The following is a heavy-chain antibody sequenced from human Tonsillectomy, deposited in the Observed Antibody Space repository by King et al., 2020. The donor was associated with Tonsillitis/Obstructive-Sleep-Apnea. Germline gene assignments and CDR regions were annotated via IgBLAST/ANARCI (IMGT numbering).Heavy chain of an antibody. CDR1: GYTFTSYA. D-gene: IGHD3-10*01. CDR2: INAGNGNT. CDR3: AREEVAYYYGSGTHFDY. J-gene: IGHJ4*02. V-gene: IGHV1-3*01. Sequence: QLVQSGAEVKKPGASVKVSCKASGYTFTSYAMHWVRQAPRQRLKWMGWINAGNGNTKYSQKVQGRVTITRDTSASTAYMELSSLRSEDTAVYDCAREEVAYYYGSGTHFDYWGQGTLVTVSS.